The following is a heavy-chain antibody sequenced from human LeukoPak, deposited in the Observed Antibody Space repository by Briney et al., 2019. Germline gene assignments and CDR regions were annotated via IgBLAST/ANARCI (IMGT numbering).Heavy chain of an antibody. D-gene: IGHD6-6*01. CDR1: GFTFSSYS. Sequence: PGGSLRLSCAASGFTFSSYSMNWVRQAPGKGLEWVSSISSSSSYIYYADSVKGRFTISRDNAKNSLYLQMNSLRAEDTAVYYCARDRGLVLAYYYYMDVWGKGTTVTVSS. CDR2: ISSSSSYI. J-gene: IGHJ6*03. V-gene: IGHV3-21*01. CDR3: ARDRGLVLAYYYYMDV.